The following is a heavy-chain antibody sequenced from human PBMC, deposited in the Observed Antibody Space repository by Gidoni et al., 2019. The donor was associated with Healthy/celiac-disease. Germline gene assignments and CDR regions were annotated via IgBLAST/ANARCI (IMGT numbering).Heavy chain of an antibody. J-gene: IGHJ4*02. D-gene: IGHD3-3*01. V-gene: IGHV3-9*01. CDR2: LGWHSGSI. CDR3: AKDTSGRKQGFLSGYYPTFDY. Sequence: EVQLVESGGGVVQPGRSLSLSCADSGFTFDDYAMHWVRQAPGKGLGWVSVLGWHSGSIGYADSVKGRFTISRDNANNSRHLQMNSLRPEDKALYYCAKDTSGRKQGFLSGYYPTFDYWGQGPLVTVSS. CDR1: GFTFDDYA.